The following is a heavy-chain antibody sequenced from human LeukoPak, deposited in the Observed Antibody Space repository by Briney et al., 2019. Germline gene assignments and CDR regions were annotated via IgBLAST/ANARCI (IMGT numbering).Heavy chain of an antibody. CDR1: GGSISSYY. CDR2: IYYGGST. Sequence: SETLSLTCTVSGGSISSYYWSWIRQPPGKGLEWIGYIYYGGSTNYNPSLKSRVTISVDTSKNQFSLKLSSVTAADTAVYYCARDSGYGYGYWGQGTLVTVSS. V-gene: IGHV4-59*01. CDR3: ARDSGYGYGY. D-gene: IGHD5-18*01. J-gene: IGHJ4*02.